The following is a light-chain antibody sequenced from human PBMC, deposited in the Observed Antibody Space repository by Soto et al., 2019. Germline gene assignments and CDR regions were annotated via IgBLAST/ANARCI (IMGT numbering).Light chain of an antibody. Sequence: QSVLTQPPSASGSLGQSVTISCTGTSSDIGTYDYVSWYQQHPGRAPKLIIFEVSKRPSGVPDRFSGSKSGNTASLIVSGLQPDDEAEYHCTSYTGDDFTFVFGTGTK. CDR1: SSDIGTYDY. J-gene: IGLJ1*01. V-gene: IGLV2-8*01. CDR2: EVS. CDR3: TSYTGDDFTFV.